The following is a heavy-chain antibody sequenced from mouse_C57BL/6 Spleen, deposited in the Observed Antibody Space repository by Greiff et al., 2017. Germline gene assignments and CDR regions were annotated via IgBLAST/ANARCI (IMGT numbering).Heavy chain of an antibody. CDR1: GYTFTDYN. CDR2: INPNNGGT. V-gene: IGHV1-22*01. D-gene: IGHD4-1*01. Sequence: EVKLMESGPELVKPGASVKMSCKASGYTFTDYNMHWVKQSHGKSLEWIGYINPNNGGTSYNQKFKGKATLTVNKSSSTAYMELRSLTSEDSAVYYCAREELGRRFAYWGQGTLVTVSA. CDR3: AREELGRRFAY. J-gene: IGHJ3*01.